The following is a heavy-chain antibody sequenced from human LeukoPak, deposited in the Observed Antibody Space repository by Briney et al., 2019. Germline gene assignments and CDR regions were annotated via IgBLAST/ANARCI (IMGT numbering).Heavy chain of an antibody. Sequence: ASVEVSCKASGYTFTGYYMHWVRRAPGQGLEWMGWINPNSGGTNYAQKFQGRVTMTRDTSISTAYMELSRLRSDDTAVYYCARVPRFLEFHIDYWGQGTLVTVSS. D-gene: IGHD3-3*01. CDR3: ARVPRFLEFHIDY. CDR2: INPNSGGT. V-gene: IGHV1-2*02. J-gene: IGHJ4*02. CDR1: GYTFTGYY.